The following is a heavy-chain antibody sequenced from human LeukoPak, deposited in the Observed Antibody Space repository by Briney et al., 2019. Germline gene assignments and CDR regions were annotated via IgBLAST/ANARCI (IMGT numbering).Heavy chain of an antibody. D-gene: IGHD6-6*01. J-gene: IGHJ6*04. CDR3: ARAYSSSPMDV. CDR1: GGSLSSGSYY. V-gene: IGHV4-61*02. Sequence: SQTLSLTCTVSGGSLSSGSYYWSWIRQPAGKGLEWIGRIYTSGSTNYNPSLKSRVTISVDTSKNQFSLKLSSVTAADTAVYYCARAYSSSPMDVWGKGITVTVSS. CDR2: IYTSGST.